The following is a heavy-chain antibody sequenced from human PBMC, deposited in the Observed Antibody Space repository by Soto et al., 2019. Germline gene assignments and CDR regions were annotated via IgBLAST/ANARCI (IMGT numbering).Heavy chain of an antibody. CDR2: INSDGSST. D-gene: IGHD6-19*01. Sequence: PGGSLRLSCAASGFTFSNNWMHWVRQAPGKGPVWVSRINSDGSSTYYADSVKGRFTISRDNAKNTLYLQMNSLRADDTAVYYCASGGIAVHWRPSTLVTVSS. J-gene: IGHJ4*02. V-gene: IGHV3-74*01. CDR3: ASGGIAVH. CDR1: GFTFSNNW.